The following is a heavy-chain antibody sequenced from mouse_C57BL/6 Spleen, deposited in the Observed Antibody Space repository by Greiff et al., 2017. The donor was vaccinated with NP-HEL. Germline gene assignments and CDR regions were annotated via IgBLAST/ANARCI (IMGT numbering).Heavy chain of an antibody. Sequence: QVQLQQSGPELVKPGASVKISCKASGYAFSSSWMNWVKQRPGKGLEWIGRIYPGDGDTNYNGKLKGKATLTAEKSSSTPYMHLSSLTSEASAVYFCATADYQYYFDYWGQGTTLTVSS. CDR1: GYAFSSSW. J-gene: IGHJ2*01. CDR2: IYPGDGDT. CDR3: ATADYQYYFDY. V-gene: IGHV1-82*01. D-gene: IGHD2-4*01.